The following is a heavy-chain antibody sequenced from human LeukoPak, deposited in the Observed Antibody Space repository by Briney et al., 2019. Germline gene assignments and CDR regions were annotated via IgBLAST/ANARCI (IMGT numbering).Heavy chain of an antibody. V-gene: IGHV1-46*01. J-gene: IGHJ4*02. CDR1: GYTFINYY. CDR3: ARAGGYCGRISCPYYFDY. Sequence: ASVKVSCKASGYTFINYYMHWVRQAPGQGLEWMGIINPSGGTTSYAQKFQGRVTMTRNTSISTAYMELSSLRSEDTAVYYCARAGGYCGRISCPYYFDYWGQGSLVAVSS. CDR2: INPSGGTT. D-gene: IGHD2-15*01.